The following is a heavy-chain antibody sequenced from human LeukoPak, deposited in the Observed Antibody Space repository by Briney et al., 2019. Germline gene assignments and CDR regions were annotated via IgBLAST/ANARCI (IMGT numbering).Heavy chain of an antibody. CDR3: ARGGGSGWYHYYYGMDV. D-gene: IGHD6-19*01. CDR1: GGSFSGYY. J-gene: IGHJ6*04. CDR2: INHSGST. V-gene: IGHV4-34*01. Sequence: SETPSLTCAVYGGSFSGYYWSWIRQPPGKGLEWIGEINHSGSTNYNPSLKSRVTISVDTSKNQFSLKLSSVTAADTAVYYCARGGGSGWYHYYYGMDVWGKGTTVTVSS.